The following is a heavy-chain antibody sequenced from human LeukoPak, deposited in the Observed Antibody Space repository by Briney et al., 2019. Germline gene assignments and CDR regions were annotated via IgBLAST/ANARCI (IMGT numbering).Heavy chain of an antibody. Sequence: GGSLRLXCAASGFTFSSYAMSWVRQAPGKGLEWVSAISGSGGSTYYADSVKGRFTISRDNSKNTLYLQMNSLRAEDTAVYYCARRSRAVPYYFDYWGQGTLVTVSS. D-gene: IGHD2-2*01. CDR1: GFTFSSYA. V-gene: IGHV3-23*01. J-gene: IGHJ4*02. CDR3: ARRSRAVPYYFDY. CDR2: ISGSGGST.